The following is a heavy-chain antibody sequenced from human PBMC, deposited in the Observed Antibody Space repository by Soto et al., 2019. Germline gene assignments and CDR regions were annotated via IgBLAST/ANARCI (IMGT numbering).Heavy chain of an antibody. CDR2: IIPIFGTA. Sequence: QVQLVQSGAEVKKPGSSVKVSCKASGGTFSSYAISWVRQAPGQGLEWMGGIIPIFGTANYAQKFQGRVTITGDESTSTAYMELSSLRSEDTAVYYCARHWFGELLYNYYYYGMDVWGQGTTVTVSS. J-gene: IGHJ6*02. CDR3: ARHWFGELLYNYYYYGMDV. V-gene: IGHV1-69*12. D-gene: IGHD3-10*01. CDR1: GGTFSSYA.